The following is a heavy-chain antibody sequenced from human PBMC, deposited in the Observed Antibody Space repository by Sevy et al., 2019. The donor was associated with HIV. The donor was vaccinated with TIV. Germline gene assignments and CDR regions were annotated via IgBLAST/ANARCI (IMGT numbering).Heavy chain of an antibody. D-gene: IGHD2-8*01. J-gene: IGHJ4*02. CDR1: GFTFSKYS. CDR2: FSFGCGRI. CDR3: AREGCTKPHDY. V-gene: IGHV3-23*01. Sequence: GGSLRLSYEASGFTFSKYSMSWVRQAPGKGLKLVSTFSFGCGRINYADPVKGRFTISRDDSKNTLYLQMNSLRAEDTAVYYCAREGCTKPHDYWGQGTLVTVSS.